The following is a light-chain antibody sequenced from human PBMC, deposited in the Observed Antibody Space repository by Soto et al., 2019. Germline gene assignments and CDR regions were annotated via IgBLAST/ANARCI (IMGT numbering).Light chain of an antibody. V-gene: IGLV1-44*01. CDR2: SIN. CDR3: AAWDDSLNGWV. J-gene: IGLJ3*02. Sequence: QCVLTQPPSACGTPGQRVTISCSGSSSNIGSNTVNWYQQLAGTAPKLLIYSINQRPSGVPDRFSGSKSGTSASLAISGLQSEDEAAYYCAAWDDSLNGWVFGGGTKLTVL. CDR1: SSNIGSNT.